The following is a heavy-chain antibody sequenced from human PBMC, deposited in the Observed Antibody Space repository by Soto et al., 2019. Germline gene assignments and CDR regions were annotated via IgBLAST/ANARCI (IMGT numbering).Heavy chain of an antibody. J-gene: IGHJ4*02. CDR2: ISSNGGST. CDR3: ARGSSTSCHTCLFDY. V-gene: IGHV3-64*02. D-gene: IGHD2-2*02. Sequence: PGGSLRLSCAASGFTFSSYGMHWVRQAPGKGLEYVSAISSNGGSTYYADSVKGRFTISRDNSKNTLYLQMGSLRAEDMAVYYCARGSSTSCHTCLFDYWGQRTLVTASS. CDR1: GFTFSSYG.